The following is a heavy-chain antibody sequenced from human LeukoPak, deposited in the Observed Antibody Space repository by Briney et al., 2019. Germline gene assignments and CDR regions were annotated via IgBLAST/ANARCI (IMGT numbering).Heavy chain of an antibody. CDR3: ARAVYGGSLFDY. V-gene: IGHV4-34*01. D-gene: IGHD4-23*01. Sequence: SETLSLTCAVYGGSFSGYYWSWIRQPPGKGLEWIGEISHSGSTNYNPSLKSRVTISVDTSKNQFSLKLSSVTAADTAVYYCARAVYGGSLFDYWGQGTLVTVSS. J-gene: IGHJ4*02. CDR2: ISHSGST. CDR1: GGSFSGYY.